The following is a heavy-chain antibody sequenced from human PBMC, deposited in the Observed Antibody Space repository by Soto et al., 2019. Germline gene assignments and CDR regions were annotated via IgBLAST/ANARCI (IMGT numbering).Heavy chain of an antibody. J-gene: IGHJ6*02. CDR1: GGTFSSYA. Sequence: QVQLVQSGAEVKKPGSSVKVSCKASGGTFSSYAISWVRQAPGQGLEWMGGIIPIFGTANYAQKFQGRVTITADEATSTAYMELSSLRSEDTAVYYCARGGTGAYYYGSGSYYSYYGMDVWGQGPTVTVSS. CDR3: ARGGTGAYYYGSGSYYSYYGMDV. CDR2: IIPIFGTA. V-gene: IGHV1-69*01. D-gene: IGHD3-10*01.